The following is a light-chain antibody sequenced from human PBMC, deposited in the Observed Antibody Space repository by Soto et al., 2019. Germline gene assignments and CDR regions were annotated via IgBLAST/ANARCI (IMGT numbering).Light chain of an antibody. CDR3: TSYAGSDNVI. J-gene: IGLJ2*01. V-gene: IGLV2-8*01. Sequence: QSALTQPPSAAGSPGQSVTISCTGTSSDVGGHNYVSWYQQHPGKAPKLLIYEVIQRPSGVPDRFSGSKSGNTASLTVAGLQAENEAEYYCTSYAGSDNVIFGGGTKRTVL. CDR1: SSDVGGHNY. CDR2: EVI.